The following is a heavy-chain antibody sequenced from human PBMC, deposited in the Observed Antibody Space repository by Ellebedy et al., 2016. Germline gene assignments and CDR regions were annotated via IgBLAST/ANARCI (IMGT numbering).Heavy chain of an antibody. V-gene: IGHV5-51*01. D-gene: IGHD2-2*01. CDR2: IYPGDSDS. CDR1: GYSFTSFW. Sequence: ASVKVSCRGSGYSFTSFWIGWVRQVPGKGLEWMGIIYPGDSDSRYSPSFQGQVTFSADKSINTAYLQWSSLKASDTAMYYCARGDCSSTSCYAVDYWGQGTLVTVSS. CDR3: ARGDCSSTSCYAVDY. J-gene: IGHJ4*02.